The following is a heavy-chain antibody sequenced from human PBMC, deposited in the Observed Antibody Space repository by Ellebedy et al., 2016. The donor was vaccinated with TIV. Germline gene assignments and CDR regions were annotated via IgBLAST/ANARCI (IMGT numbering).Heavy chain of an antibody. J-gene: IGHJ6*02. CDR1: GGSISSSSHY. D-gene: IGHD3-16*01. CDR2: IYHSGIT. CDR3: ARHYENSYYAMDV. Sequence: MPSETLSLTCTVSGGSISSSSHYWGWIRQPPGKGLEWIGSIYHSGITYYNPSLKSPVIISVDTSKNQFSLTLNSVTAADTAIYYCARHYENSYYAMDVWGQGTTVTVSS. V-gene: IGHV4-39*01.